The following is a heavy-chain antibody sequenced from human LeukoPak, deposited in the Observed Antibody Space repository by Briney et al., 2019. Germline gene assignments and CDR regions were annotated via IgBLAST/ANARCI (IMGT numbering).Heavy chain of an antibody. Sequence: GGSLRLSCAASGFALSSYAMSWVRQAPGKGLEWVSATSSSDAGTYHAESVRGRFTISRDNSKNTLYMQMNSLRADDAAVYYCARAPVTSCRGAFCYPFDIWGQGTLVTVSS. CDR1: GFALSSYA. D-gene: IGHD2-15*01. CDR3: ARAPVTSCRGAFCYPFDI. J-gene: IGHJ4*02. CDR2: TSSSDAGT. V-gene: IGHV3-23*01.